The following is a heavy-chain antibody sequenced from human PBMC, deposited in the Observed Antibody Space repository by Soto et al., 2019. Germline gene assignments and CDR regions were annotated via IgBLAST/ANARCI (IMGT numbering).Heavy chain of an antibody. CDR1: GGSFSGYY. CDR3: ASGGLRLNFFGGDYYYYGMDV. J-gene: IGHJ6*02. CDR2: INHSGST. V-gene: IGHV4-34*01. D-gene: IGHD5-12*01. Sequence: SETLSLTCAVYGGSFSGYYWSWIRQPPGKGLEWIGEINHSGSTNYNPSLKSRVTISVDTSKNQFSLKLSSVTAADTAVYYCASGGLRLNFFGGDYYYYGMDVWGQGTTVTVSS.